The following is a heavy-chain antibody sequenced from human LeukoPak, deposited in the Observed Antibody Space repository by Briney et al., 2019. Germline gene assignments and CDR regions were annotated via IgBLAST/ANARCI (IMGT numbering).Heavy chain of an antibody. J-gene: IGHJ4*02. Sequence: PGGSLRLSCAASGFTFSSYAMSWVRQAPGKGLEWVSLIYSGGSTYYADSVKGRFTISRDNSKNTLYLQMNSLRAEDTALYYCARDPLDCSSISCYGNWGQGTLVTVSS. D-gene: IGHD2-2*01. CDR3: ARDPLDCSSISCYGN. CDR2: IYSGGST. V-gene: IGHV3-66*01. CDR1: GFTFSSYA.